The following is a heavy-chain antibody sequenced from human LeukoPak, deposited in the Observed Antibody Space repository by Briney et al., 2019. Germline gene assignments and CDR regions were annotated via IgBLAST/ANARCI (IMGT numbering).Heavy chain of an antibody. CDR3: AKDSPSAFDI. J-gene: IGHJ3*02. CDR2: IRYDESNK. V-gene: IGHV3-30*02. CDR1: GFTFSSYG. Sequence: PGGSLRLSCAASGFTFSSYGMHWVRQAPGKGLEWVAFIRYDESNKYYADSVKGRFTISRDNSKNTLYLQMNSLRAEDTAVYYCAKDSPSAFDIWGQGTMVTVSS.